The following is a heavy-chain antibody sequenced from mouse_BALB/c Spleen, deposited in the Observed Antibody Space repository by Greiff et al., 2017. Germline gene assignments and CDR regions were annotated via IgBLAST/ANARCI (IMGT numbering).Heavy chain of an antibody. D-gene: IGHD3-1*01. CDR1: GFNIKDTY. CDR2: IDPANGNT. CDR3: ASLQLGLRNYAMDY. Sequence: VQLKESGAELVKPGASVKLSCTASGFNIKDTYMHWVKQRPEQGLEWIGRIDPANGNTKYDPKFQGKATITADTSSNTAYLQLSSLTSEDTAVYYCASLQLGLRNYAMDYWGQGTSVTVSS. J-gene: IGHJ4*01. V-gene: IGHV14-3*02.